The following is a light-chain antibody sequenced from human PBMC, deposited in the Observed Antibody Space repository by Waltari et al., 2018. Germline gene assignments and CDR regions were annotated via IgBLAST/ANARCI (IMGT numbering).Light chain of an antibody. J-gene: IGLJ3*02. Sequence: QSALSQPPSESGTPGQRVTISCSGSRSNIGTNFVYWSPHLPGTAPKLLIHRNINRPSGVPDRFSGSKSGTSASLDISGLRSEDEADYYCAAWDDNLGGTWVFGGGTKLTVL. CDR3: AAWDDNLGGTWV. V-gene: IGLV1-47*01. CDR2: RNI. CDR1: RSNIGTNF.